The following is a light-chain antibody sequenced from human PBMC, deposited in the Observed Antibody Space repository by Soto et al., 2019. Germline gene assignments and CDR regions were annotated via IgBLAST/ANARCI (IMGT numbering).Light chain of an antibody. V-gene: IGKV2-28*01. Sequence: IMMPQSPLSLLVTPAEAASISCRSSQSLVNKNNNTYLDWYLQKPGKSPQLLIYMESTRACGVSDRFSGSGSGTYFTLKISRVEAEDAGVYYCMQDLDYSRAFGQGTKVDIK. CDR2: MES. CDR3: MQDLDYSRA. CDR1: QSLVNKNNNTY. J-gene: IGKJ1*01.